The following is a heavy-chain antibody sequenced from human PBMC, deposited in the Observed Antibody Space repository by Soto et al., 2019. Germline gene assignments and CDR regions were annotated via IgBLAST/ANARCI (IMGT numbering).Heavy chain of an antibody. D-gene: IGHD4-17*01. J-gene: IGHJ5*01. CDR1: GASVTNDRYY. CDR2: IYYTGTT. Sequence: LSLTCNVSGASVTNDRYYWSWIRQPPGKGLEWIGYIYYTGTTHYNPSVKSRVSILLDTSKDQFSLKLTSVTVADTAIYYCATILHSYGTNWVDSWGQGTLVTVS. V-gene: IGHV4-30-4*01. CDR3: ATILHSYGTNWVDS.